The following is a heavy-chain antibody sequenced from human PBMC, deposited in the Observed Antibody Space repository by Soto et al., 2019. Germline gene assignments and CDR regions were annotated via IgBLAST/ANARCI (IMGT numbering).Heavy chain of an antibody. Sequence: PGGTLRLSCASSGFIFRIYSMNFVRQAPGKGLEWVSYISSSNTIYYADSVKGRFTISRDNAKNSLFLHMNSLRADDTAIYYCARAMIIVEYGMDIWGQGTAVTVSS. CDR3: ARAMIIVEYGMDI. CDR1: GFIFRIYS. V-gene: IGHV3-48*01. J-gene: IGHJ6*02. D-gene: IGHD3-22*01. CDR2: ISSSNTI.